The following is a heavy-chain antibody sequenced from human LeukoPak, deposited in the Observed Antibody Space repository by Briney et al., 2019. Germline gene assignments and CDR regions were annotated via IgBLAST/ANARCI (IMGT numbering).Heavy chain of an antibody. J-gene: IGHJ4*02. D-gene: IGHD2-2*02. CDR1: GFTFDDYA. Sequence: GGSLRLSCAASGFTFDDYAMHWVRQAPGKGLEWVSGIGWNSGSIGYADSVKGRFTISRDNAKNSLYLQMNSLRVEDTALYYCAKESSYCSSTSCYSGSFDYWGQGTLVTVSS. CDR2: IGWNSGSI. CDR3: AKESSYCSSTSCYSGSFDY. V-gene: IGHV3-9*01.